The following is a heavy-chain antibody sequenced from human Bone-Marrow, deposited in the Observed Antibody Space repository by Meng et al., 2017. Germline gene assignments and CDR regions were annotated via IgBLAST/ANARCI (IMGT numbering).Heavy chain of an antibody. D-gene: IGHD3-22*01. Sequence: ASVKVSCKVSGYTLTELSMHWVRQAPGKGLEWMGGFDPEDGETIYAQKFQGRVTITEDTSTDTAYMELSSLRSEDTAVYYCATILVVPHAFDIWGQGTMVTVSS. CDR1: GYTLTELS. V-gene: IGHV1-24*01. CDR3: ATILVVPHAFDI. CDR2: FDPEDGET. J-gene: IGHJ3*02.